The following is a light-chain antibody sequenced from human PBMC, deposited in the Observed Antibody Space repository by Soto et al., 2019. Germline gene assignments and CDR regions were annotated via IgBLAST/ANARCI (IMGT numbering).Light chain of an antibody. CDR1: QSVSSSY. V-gene: IGKV3-20*01. Sequence: EIVLTQSPGTLSLSPGESATLSCRASQSVSSSYLAWYQQKPGQAPRLLIYGASSRATGIPDRFSGSGSGTDFTLTISRLEPEDFAVYYCQQYGSSPGTFGQGTKVDNK. CDR2: GAS. CDR3: QQYGSSPGT. J-gene: IGKJ1*01.